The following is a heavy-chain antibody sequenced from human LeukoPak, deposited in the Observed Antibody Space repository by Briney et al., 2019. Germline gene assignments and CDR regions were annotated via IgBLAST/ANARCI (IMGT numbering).Heavy chain of an antibody. CDR1: GYTFTNYG. Sequence: EASVKVSCKASGYTFTNYGIHWVRQAPGQGLEWMGWISAYNGNTNYAQTLQGRVTMTTDTSTSTAYMELRSLRADDTAVYYCARDPLFDYWGQGTLVTVSS. CDR3: ARDPLFDY. J-gene: IGHJ4*02. V-gene: IGHV1-18*01. CDR2: ISAYNGNT.